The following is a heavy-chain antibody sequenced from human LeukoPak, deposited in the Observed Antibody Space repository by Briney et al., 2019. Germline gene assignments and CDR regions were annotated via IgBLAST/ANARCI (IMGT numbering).Heavy chain of an antibody. V-gene: IGHV1-18*01. Sequence: ASVKVSCKASGYTFTSYGISWVRQAPGQGLEWMGWISAYNGNTNYAQKLQGRVTMTTDTSTSTAYMELRSLRSDDTAVYYCVRDFVASLAVARLGYFDYWGQGTLVTVSS. D-gene: IGHD6-19*01. CDR2: ISAYNGNT. CDR3: VRDFVASLAVARLGYFDY. J-gene: IGHJ4*02. CDR1: GYTFTSYG.